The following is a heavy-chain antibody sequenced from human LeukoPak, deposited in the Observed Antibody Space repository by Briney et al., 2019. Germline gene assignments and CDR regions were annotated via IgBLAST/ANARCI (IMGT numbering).Heavy chain of an antibody. CDR2: IYYSGST. CDR3: ASVPWFGELLYYFDY. Sequence: QPSETLSLTCTVSGGSISSDFWSWIRQPPGKGLEWIGSIYYSGSTYYNPSLKSRVTISVDTSKNQFSLKLSSVTAADTAVYYCASVPWFGELLYYFDYWGQGTLVTVSS. D-gene: IGHD3-10*01. J-gene: IGHJ4*02. V-gene: IGHV4-59*12. CDR1: GGSISSDF.